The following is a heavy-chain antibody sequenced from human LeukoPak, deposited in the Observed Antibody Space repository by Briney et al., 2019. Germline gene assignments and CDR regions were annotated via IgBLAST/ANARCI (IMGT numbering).Heavy chain of an antibody. D-gene: IGHD3-3*01. J-gene: IGHJ4*02. V-gene: IGHV3-21*04. CDR2: ISSSSSYI. CDR1: GFTFSSYS. Sequence: GGSLRLSCAASGFTFSSYSMNWVRQAPGKGLEWVSSISSSSSYIYYADSVKGRFTISRDNSKNTLYLQMNSLRAEDAAVYYCAKEWSLVLTSSFDYWGQGTLVTVSS. CDR3: AKEWSLVLTSSFDY.